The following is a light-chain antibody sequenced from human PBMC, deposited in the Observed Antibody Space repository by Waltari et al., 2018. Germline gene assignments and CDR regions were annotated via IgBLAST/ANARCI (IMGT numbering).Light chain of an antibody. CDR2: EVT. J-gene: IGLJ3*02. V-gene: IGLV2-23*02. Sequence: QSALTQPAPVSGSPGQSITISCTGSSSDVGGYNLVSWYQQHPGKAPKLIIYEVTKRPLAVSDRFSGSKSGNTASLTISGLQAEDEADYYCCAYEGSDSWVFGGGTKLTVL. CDR1: SSDVGGYNL. CDR3: CAYEGSDSWV.